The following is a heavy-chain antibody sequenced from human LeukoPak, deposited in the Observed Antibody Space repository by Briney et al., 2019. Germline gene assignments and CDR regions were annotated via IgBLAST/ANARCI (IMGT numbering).Heavy chain of an antibody. CDR2: MNPNSGNT. V-gene: IGHV1-8*01. D-gene: IGHD5-12*01. J-gene: IGHJ4*02. Sequence: GASVKVSCKATGYTFTSYDINWVRQATGQGLEWMGWMNPNSGNTGYAQKFQGRVTMTRNTSISTAYMELSSLRSEDTAVYYCVRGGGYSGYEEFDYWGQGTLVTVSS. CDR1: GYTFTSYD. CDR3: VRGGGYSGYEEFDY.